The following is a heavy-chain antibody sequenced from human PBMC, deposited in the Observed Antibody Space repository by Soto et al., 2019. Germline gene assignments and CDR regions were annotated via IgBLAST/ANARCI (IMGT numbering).Heavy chain of an antibody. CDR3: ANGGGGYCTGGGCSNFDY. J-gene: IGHJ4*02. CDR2: ISVGGGRT. Sequence: EVQLLESGGDLVQPGGSLRLSCTASGFRINNYAMNWVRLAPGKGLEWVSGISVGGGRTNSADSVKGRFTISSDSSKNTLYLRMSSLSVEDTAVYYCANGGGGYCTGGGCSNFDYWGQGTLVTVSS. V-gene: IGHV3-23*01. D-gene: IGHD2-15*01. CDR1: GFRINNYA.